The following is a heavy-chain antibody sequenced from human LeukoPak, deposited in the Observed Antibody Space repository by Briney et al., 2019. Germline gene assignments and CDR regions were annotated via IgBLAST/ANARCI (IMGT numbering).Heavy chain of an antibody. D-gene: IGHD2-21*02. CDR3: ARDSSKAFGSYCGGDCYPGAFDI. V-gene: IGHV4-4*07. J-gene: IGHJ3*02. CDR1: GDSISSYY. Sequence: SETLSLTCIVSGDSISSYYWSWIRQPAGKGLECIGRIYTSGSTNYNPSLKSRVTMSIDTSKNQFSLKLSSVTAADTAVYYCARDSSKAFGSYCGGDCYPGAFDIWGQGTMVTVSS. CDR2: IYTSGST.